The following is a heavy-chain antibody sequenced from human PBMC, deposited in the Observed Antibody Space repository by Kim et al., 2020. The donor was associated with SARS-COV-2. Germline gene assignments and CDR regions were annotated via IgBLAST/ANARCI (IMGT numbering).Heavy chain of an antibody. CDR2: ISYDGSNK. J-gene: IGHJ4*02. V-gene: IGHV3-30*04. D-gene: IGHD3-10*01. CDR1: GFTFSSYA. CDR3: ARDEAPYGSGSAFDY. Sequence: GGSLRLSCAASGFTFSSYAMHWVRQAPGKGLEWVAVISYDGSNKYYADSVKGRFTIPRDNSKNTLYLQMNSLRAEDTAVYYCARDEAPYGSGSAFDYWGQGTLVTVSS.